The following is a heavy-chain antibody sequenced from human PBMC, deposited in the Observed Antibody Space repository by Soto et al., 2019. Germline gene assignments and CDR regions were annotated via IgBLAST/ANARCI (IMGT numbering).Heavy chain of an antibody. Sequence: QITLKESGPTLVKPTQTLTLTCTFSGFSLTSGGVGVGWIRQTPGKALEWLALIYWDDDKRYRPSLKTRLTITGDHFKNQVVLTMTNMDPVDTATYYCAHSCISSSCHTRFDIWGPGTLVTVSS. CDR2: IYWDDDK. V-gene: IGHV2-5*02. CDR3: AHSCISSSCHTRFDI. D-gene: IGHD2-2*01. CDR1: GFSLTSGGVG. J-gene: IGHJ3*02.